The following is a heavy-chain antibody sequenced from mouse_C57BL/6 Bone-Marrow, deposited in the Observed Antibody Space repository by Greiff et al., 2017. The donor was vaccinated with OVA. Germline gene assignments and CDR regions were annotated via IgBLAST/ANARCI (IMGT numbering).Heavy chain of an antibody. V-gene: IGHV5-17*01. CDR2: ISSGSSTI. Sequence: EVKLVESGGGLVKPGGSLKLSCAASGFTFSDYGMHWVRQAPEQGLEWVAYISSGSSTIYYADTVKGRFTISRDNATNTLFLQMTSRRSEDTAMYYCATPYGYDGAWFAYWGQGTLVTVSA. CDR3: ATPYGYDGAWFAY. CDR1: GFTFSDYG. J-gene: IGHJ3*01. D-gene: IGHD2-2*01.